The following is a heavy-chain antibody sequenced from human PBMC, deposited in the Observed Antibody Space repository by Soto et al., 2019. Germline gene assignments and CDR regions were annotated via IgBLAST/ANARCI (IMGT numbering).Heavy chain of an antibody. V-gene: IGHV3-21*01. CDR2: ISSSSSYI. CDR3: ARDRTTIFGVVTALDY. D-gene: IGHD3-3*01. CDR1: GFTFSSYS. J-gene: IGHJ4*02. Sequence: GGSLRLSCAASGFTFSSYSMNWVRQAPGKGLEWVSSISSSSSYIYYADSVKGRFTISRDNAKNSLYLQMNSLRAEDTAVYYCARDRTTIFGVVTALDYRGQGTLVTVSS.